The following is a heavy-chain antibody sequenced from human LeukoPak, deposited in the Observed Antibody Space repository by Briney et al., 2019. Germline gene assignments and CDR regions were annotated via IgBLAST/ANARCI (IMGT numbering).Heavy chain of an antibody. CDR3: ARGLLWRRGVINGYVDY. CDR1: GGSFSGYY. D-gene: IGHD3-10*01. V-gene: IGHV4-34*01. CDR2: INHSGST. Sequence: SETLSLTCAVYGGSFSGYYWSWIRQPPGKGLEWIGEINHSGSTNYNPSLESRVTISVDTSKNQFSLKLSSVTAADTAVYYCARGLLWRRGVINGYVDYWGQGTLVTVSS. J-gene: IGHJ4*02.